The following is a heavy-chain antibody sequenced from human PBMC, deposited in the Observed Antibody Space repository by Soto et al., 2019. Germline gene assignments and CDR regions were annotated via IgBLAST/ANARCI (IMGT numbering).Heavy chain of an antibody. D-gene: IGHD4-17*01. J-gene: IGHJ4*02. CDR1: GYTFAAYY. Sequence: QVQLVQSGAEVKKPGASVKVSCKTSGYTFAAYYIHWIRQAPGQGLEWMGWINPTSGGTVYAQNFQDRVTMTRDTSISTAYMELRGLNSDDTAVYYCARVPDYGDYWGYFFDSWGQGTPGTVSS. V-gene: IGHV1-2*02. CDR2: INPTSGGT. CDR3: ARVPDYGDYWGYFFDS.